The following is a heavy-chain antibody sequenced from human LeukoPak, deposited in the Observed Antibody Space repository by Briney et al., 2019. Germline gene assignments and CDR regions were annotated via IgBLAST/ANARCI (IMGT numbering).Heavy chain of an antibody. CDR1: GGSISSGGYY. D-gene: IGHD2-2*01. CDR3: ARACSSTSCYATLDY. J-gene: IGHJ4*02. V-gene: IGHV4-31*03. Sequence: PSQTLSLTCTVSGGSISSGGYYWSWIRQHPGKGLEWIGDIYYSGSTYYNPSLKSRVTISVDTSKNQFSLKLSSVTAADTAVYYCARACSSTSCYATLDYWGQGTLVTVSS. CDR2: IYYSGST.